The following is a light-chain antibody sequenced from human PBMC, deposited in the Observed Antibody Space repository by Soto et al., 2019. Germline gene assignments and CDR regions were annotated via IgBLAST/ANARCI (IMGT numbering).Light chain of an antibody. CDR1: SSNIGSDY. V-gene: IGLV1-51*01. Sequence: VVTQPPSVSAAPGQKVTISCSGSSSNIGSDYVSWYQHVPGTAPKLLIYDNDKRPSGIPDRFSGSKSGTSATLGITGLQTGDEADYYCGTWDYSLSAVVFGGGTKLTVL. J-gene: IGLJ2*01. CDR2: DND. CDR3: GTWDYSLSAVV.